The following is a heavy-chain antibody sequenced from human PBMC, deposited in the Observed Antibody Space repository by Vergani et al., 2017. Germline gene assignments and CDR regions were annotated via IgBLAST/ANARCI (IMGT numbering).Heavy chain of an antibody. CDR1: GGSISSSSYY. CDR2: IYYSGST. V-gene: IGHV4-39*01. D-gene: IGHD4-17*01. J-gene: IGHJ4*02. CDR3: ASCAVSGDYLGAFDY. Sequence: QLQLQESGPGLVKPSETLSLTCTVSGGSISSSSYYWGWIRQPPGKGLEWIGSIYYSGSTYYNPSLKSRVTISVHTSKNQFSLKLSSETAADTAVYYCASCAVSGDYLGAFDYWGQGTLVTVSS.